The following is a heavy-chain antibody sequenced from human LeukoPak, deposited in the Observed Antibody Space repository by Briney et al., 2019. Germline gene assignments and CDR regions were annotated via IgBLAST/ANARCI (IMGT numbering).Heavy chain of an antibody. D-gene: IGHD5-18*01. J-gene: IGHJ4*02. CDR1: GFTFGSHA. Sequence: GGSLRLSCEASGFTFGSHAMYWVRQAPGKGLEWVAGIFGSGGSPHYADPVKGRFTISRDNSRNTVYLQINSLRAEDTAVYYCGKTTDGYSSGQKPAWPVDYWGQGTLVTVSS. CDR2: IFGSGGSP. CDR3: GKTTDGYSSGQKPAWPVDY. V-gene: IGHV3-23*01.